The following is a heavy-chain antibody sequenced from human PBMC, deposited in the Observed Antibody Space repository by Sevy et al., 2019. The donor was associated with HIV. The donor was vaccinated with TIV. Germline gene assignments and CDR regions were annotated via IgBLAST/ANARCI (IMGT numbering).Heavy chain of an antibody. V-gene: IGHV5-51*01. CDR1: GYSFTSYW. D-gene: IGHD6-19*01. CDR2: IYPGDSDT. Sequence: GESLKISCKGSGYSFTSYWIGWVRQMPGKGLEWMGIIYPGDSDTRYSPSFQGQVTISADKSIGTAYLQWSSLKASDTAMYYCARHVAGGDYYYGMDVWGQGTTVTVSS. J-gene: IGHJ6*02. CDR3: ARHVAGGDYYYGMDV.